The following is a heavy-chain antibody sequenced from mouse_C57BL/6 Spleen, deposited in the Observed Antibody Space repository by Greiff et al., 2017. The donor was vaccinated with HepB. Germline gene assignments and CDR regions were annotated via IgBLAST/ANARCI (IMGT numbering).Heavy chain of an antibody. V-gene: IGHV6-6*01. CDR2: IRNKDNNHAT. J-gene: IGHJ4*01. CDR1: GFTFSDAW. CDR3: TRHPYYAMDY. Sequence: EVQLQQSGGGLVQPGGSMKLSCAASGFTFSDAWMDWVRQSPEKGLEWVAEIRNKDNNHATYYAESVKGRFTISRDDSKSSVYLQMNSLRAEDTGIYYCTRHPYYAMDYWGQGTSVTVSS.